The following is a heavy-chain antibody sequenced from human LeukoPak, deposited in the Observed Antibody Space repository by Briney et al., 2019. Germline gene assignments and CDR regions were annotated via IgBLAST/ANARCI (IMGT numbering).Heavy chain of an antibody. CDR1: GYTFTGYY. Sequence: ASVKVSCKASGYTFTGYYMHWVRQAPGQGLEWMGWINPISGGTNYAQKFQGRVTMTTDTSTSTAYMELRSLRSDDTAVYYCARAVDTAMGFYYYYYMDVWGKGTTVTVSS. CDR2: INPISGGT. J-gene: IGHJ6*03. V-gene: IGHV1-2*02. CDR3: ARAVDTAMGFYYYYYMDV. D-gene: IGHD5-18*01.